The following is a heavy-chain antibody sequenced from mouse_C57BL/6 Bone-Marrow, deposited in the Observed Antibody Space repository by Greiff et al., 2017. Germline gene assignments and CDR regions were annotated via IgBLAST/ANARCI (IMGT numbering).Heavy chain of an antibody. CDR1: GFTFSDYY. Sequence: EVQRVESEGGLVQPGSSMKLSCTASGFTFSDYYMAWVRQVPEKGLEWVANINYDGSSTYYLDSLKSRFIISRDNAKNILYLQMSSLKSEDTATYYCARAPYSNYFDYWGQGTTLTVSS. CDR2: INYDGSST. CDR3: ARAPYSNYFDY. V-gene: IGHV5-16*01. D-gene: IGHD2-5*01. J-gene: IGHJ2*01.